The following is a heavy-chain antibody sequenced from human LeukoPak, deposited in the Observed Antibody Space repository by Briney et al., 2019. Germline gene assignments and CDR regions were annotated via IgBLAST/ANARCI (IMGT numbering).Heavy chain of an antibody. CDR1: GFTFSSYW. V-gene: IGHV3-7*01. Sequence: GSLRLSCAASGFTFSSYWMSWVRQAPGKGLEWVANIKQDGSEKYYVDSVKGRFTISRDNAKNSLYLQMNSLRAEDTAVYYCARDTVTTDGSVAFDIWGQGTMVTVSS. CDR3: ARDTVTTDGSVAFDI. J-gene: IGHJ3*02. D-gene: IGHD4-4*01. CDR2: IKQDGSEK.